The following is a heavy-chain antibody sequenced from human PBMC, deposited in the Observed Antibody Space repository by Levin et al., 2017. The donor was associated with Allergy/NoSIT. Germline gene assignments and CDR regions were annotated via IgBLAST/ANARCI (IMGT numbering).Heavy chain of an antibody. CDR3: AKDASDSSGYHYFDY. J-gene: IGHJ4*02. CDR1: GFTFDDYA. CDR2: ISWNSGSI. V-gene: IGHV3-9*01. Sequence: GGSLRLSCAASGFTFDDYAMHWVRQAPGKGLEWVSGISWNSGSIGYADSVKGRFTISRDNAKNSLYLQMNSLRAEDTALYYCAKDASDSSGYHYFDYWGQGTLVTVSS. D-gene: IGHD3-22*01.